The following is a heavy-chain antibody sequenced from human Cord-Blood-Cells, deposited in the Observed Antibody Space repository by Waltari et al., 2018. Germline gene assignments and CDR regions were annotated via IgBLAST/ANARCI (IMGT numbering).Heavy chain of an antibody. CDR2: IYTSGST. Sequence: QVQLQESGPGLVKPSETLSLTCTVSGGSISSYYWRWIRQPAGKGLEWIGRIYTSGSTNYNPSLKSRVTMSVDTSKNQFSLKLSSVTAADTAVYYCAIELTYALGSYYYYYMDVWGKGTTVTVSS. J-gene: IGHJ6*03. CDR3: AIELTYALGSYYYYYMDV. D-gene: IGHD7-27*01. CDR1: GGSISSYY. V-gene: IGHV4-4*07.